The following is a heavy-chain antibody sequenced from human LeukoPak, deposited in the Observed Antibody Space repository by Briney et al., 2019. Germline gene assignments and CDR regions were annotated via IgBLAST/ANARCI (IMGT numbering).Heavy chain of an antibody. J-gene: IGHJ6*02. CDR3: ARVQGVEMATTGRYYYYGMDV. D-gene: IGHD5-24*01. CDR1: GFTFSSYG. V-gene: IGHV3-30*02. Sequence: GGSLRLSCAASGFTFSSYGMHWVRQAPGKGLEWVAFIRYDGSNKYYADSVKGRFTISRDNSKNTLYLQMNSLRAEDTAVYYCARVQGVEMATTGRYYYYGMDVWGQGTTVTVSS. CDR2: IRYDGSNK.